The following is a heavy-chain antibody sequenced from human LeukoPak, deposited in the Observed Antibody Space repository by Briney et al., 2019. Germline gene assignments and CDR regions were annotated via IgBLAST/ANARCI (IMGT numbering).Heavy chain of an antibody. CDR2: ISYSGGT. Sequence: PSETLSLTCTVSGGSISSSSYYWGWIRQPPGKGLEWFGSISYSGGTAYNPSLRSRVTIPVDTSKNQFSLKVNFVTAADTAVYYCAREVEYYDSSGYRPHAFDIWGQGTLVTVSA. D-gene: IGHD3-22*01. CDR1: GGSISSSSYY. V-gene: IGHV4-39*02. CDR3: AREVEYYDSSGYRPHAFDI. J-gene: IGHJ3*02.